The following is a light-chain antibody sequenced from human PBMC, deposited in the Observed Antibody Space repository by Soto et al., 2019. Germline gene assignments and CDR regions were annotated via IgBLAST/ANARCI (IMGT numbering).Light chain of an antibody. CDR1: TSNIGTNT. J-gene: IGLJ3*02. CDR2: NDH. Sequence: QSVLTQPPSASGPPGQRVTTSCSGSTSNIGTNTVCWYQQLPGTAPKLLIYNDHQRPSGVPDRFSGSKSGTSASLAISGLQSEDEADYYCATWDDSLNAYTFGGGTKLTVL. CDR3: ATWDDSLNAYT. V-gene: IGLV1-44*01.